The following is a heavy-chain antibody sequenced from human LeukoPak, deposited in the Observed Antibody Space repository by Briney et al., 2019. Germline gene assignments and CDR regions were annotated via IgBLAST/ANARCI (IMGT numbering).Heavy chain of an antibody. CDR1: GFTVSSNY. J-gene: IGHJ5*02. CDR2: IYSGGRT. D-gene: IGHD6-13*01. Sequence: QPGGSLRLSYAASGFTVSSNYMSWVRQAPGKGLEWVSVIYSGGRTYYADSVKGRFTISRDNPKNTLYLQMNSLRAEDTAVYYCARSAGSSGWFDPWGQGTLVTVSS. CDR3: ARSAGSSGWFDP. V-gene: IGHV3-66*01.